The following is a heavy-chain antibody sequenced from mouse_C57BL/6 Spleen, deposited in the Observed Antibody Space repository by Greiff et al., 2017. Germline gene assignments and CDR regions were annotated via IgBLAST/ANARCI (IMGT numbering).Heavy chain of an antibody. V-gene: IGHV1-69*01. D-gene: IGHD1-1*01. Sequence: QVQLQQPGAELVMPGASVKLSCKASGYTFTSYWMHWVKQRPGQGLEWIGEIDPSDSSTNYNQKFKGKSTLTVDKSSSTAYMQLSSLTSEDSSVYYCARGTTVVEGYFDVWGTGTTVTVSS. CDR2: IDPSDSST. J-gene: IGHJ1*03. CDR3: ARGTTVVEGYFDV. CDR1: GYTFTSYW.